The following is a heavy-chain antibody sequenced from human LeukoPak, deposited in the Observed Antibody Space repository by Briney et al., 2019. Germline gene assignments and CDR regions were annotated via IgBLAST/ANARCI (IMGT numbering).Heavy chain of an antibody. CDR2: IIPIFGTA. V-gene: IGHV1-69*05. J-gene: IGHJ4*02. CDR1: GGTFSSYA. Sequence: GASVKVSCKASGGTFSSYAISWVRQAPGQGLEWMGGIIPIFGTANYAQKFQGRVTITTDESTSTAYMELSSLRSEDTAVYYCARVAYGDFLNCDYWGQGTLVNVSS. CDR3: ARVAYGDFLNCDY. D-gene: IGHD4-17*01.